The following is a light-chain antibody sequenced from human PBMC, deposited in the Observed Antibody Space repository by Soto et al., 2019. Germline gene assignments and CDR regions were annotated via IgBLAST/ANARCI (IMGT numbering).Light chain of an antibody. CDR3: QQFGTPPWT. CDR2: AIS. CDR1: QDVLNNY. Sequence: DIVLTQSPGTLSLSPGERATLSCRASQDVLNNYLAWFQQKPGQAPRLLLSAISTRASGIPDRFSGSGSGTHFNLTISRLEPEDFAVYYCQQFGTPPWTFGQGTKVE. V-gene: IGKV3-20*01. J-gene: IGKJ1*01.